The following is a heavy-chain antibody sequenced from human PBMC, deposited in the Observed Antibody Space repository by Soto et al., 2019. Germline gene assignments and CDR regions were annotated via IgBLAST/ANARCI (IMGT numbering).Heavy chain of an antibody. D-gene: IGHD5-18*01. CDR3: ARVLSDVGTAMVQGIFDY. J-gene: IGHJ4*02. Sequence: SETLSLTCAVYGGSFSGYYWSWIRQPPGKGLEWIGEINHSGSTNYNPSLKSRVTISVDTSKNQFSLKLSSVTAADTAVYYCARVLSDVGTAMVQGIFDYWGQGTLVTVSS. CDR2: INHSGST. V-gene: IGHV4-34*01. CDR1: GGSFSGYY.